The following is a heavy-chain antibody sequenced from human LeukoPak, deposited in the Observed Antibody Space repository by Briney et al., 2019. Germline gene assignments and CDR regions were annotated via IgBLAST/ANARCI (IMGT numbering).Heavy chain of an antibody. V-gene: IGHV3-7*01. CDR2: IKQDGSKK. CDR3: ARDARGNGGDCDY. CDR1: GFTFSTYW. J-gene: IGHJ4*02. Sequence: TGGSLRLSCAASGFTFSTYWMNWVRQAPGKGLEWVAKIKQDGSKKYYVDSVKGRFTISRDNDKNSLYLQMNSLRAEDTAVYYCARDARGNGGDCDYWGQGTLVTVSS. D-gene: IGHD2-21*02.